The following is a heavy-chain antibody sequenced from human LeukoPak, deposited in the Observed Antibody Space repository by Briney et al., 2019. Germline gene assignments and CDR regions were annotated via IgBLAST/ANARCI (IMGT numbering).Heavy chain of an antibody. CDR2: ISAHNGNA. D-gene: IGHD3-3*01. CDR3: ARDLERYYDLEGRSGY. V-gene: IGHV1-18*01. J-gene: IGHJ4*02. CDR1: GFTFSSYS. Sequence: GGSLRLSCAASGFTFSSYSMNWVRQAPGKGLEWMGRISAHNGNANYAQKFQGRVTMTTDTLATTAYMELRSLRSDDTAVYYCARDLERYYDLEGRSGYWGQGTLVTVSS.